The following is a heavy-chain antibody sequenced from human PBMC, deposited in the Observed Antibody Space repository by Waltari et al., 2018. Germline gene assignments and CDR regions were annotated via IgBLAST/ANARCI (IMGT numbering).Heavy chain of an antibody. D-gene: IGHD1-1*01. CDR3: ARDPDTGPDY. CDR2: IYHSGST. Sequence: QVQLQESGPGLVKPSETLSLTCAVSGYSISSGYYWGWIRQPPGKGLEWIGSIYHSGSTYYNPSLKSRVTISVDTSKNQFSLKLSSVTAADTAVYYCARDPDTGPDYWGQGTLVTVSS. CDR1: GYSISSGYY. V-gene: IGHV4-38-2*02. J-gene: IGHJ4*02.